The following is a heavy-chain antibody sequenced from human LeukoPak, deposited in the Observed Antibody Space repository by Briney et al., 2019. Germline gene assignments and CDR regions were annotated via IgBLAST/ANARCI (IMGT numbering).Heavy chain of an antibody. CDR3: AKDRTPYYYYYYMDV. Sequence: GGSLRLSCAASGFTFSSYSMNWVRQAPGKGLEWVSSISSSSSYIYYADSVKGRFTISRDNSKNTLYLQMNSLRAEDTAVYYCAKDRTPYYYYYYMDVWGKGTTVTVSS. J-gene: IGHJ6*03. V-gene: IGHV3-21*01. CDR1: GFTFSSYS. CDR2: ISSSSSYI.